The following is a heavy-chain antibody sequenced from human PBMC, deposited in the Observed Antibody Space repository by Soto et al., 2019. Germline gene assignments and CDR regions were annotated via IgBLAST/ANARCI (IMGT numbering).Heavy chain of an antibody. J-gene: IGHJ6*02. D-gene: IGHD5-12*01. Sequence: QVQLVPSGAEVKKPGASVKVSCVASGYTFTGFYLPWVRLAPGQGLDWLGYINPNSGRANYAQKFQGGVTMTKDTSATTAYMELTRLTSDDTAVYYWARGVDETAVRAGGAGPRRDCYGGDVGGQGTTVTVSS. CDR1: GYTFTGFY. CDR2: INPNSGRA. CDR3: ARGVDETAVRAGGAGPRRDCYGGDV. V-gene: IGHV1-2*02.